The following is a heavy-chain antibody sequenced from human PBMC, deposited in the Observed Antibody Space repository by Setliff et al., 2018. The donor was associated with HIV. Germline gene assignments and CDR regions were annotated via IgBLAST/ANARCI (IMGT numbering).Heavy chain of an antibody. D-gene: IGHD6-13*01. J-gene: IGHJ4*02. V-gene: IGHV4-38-2*01. CDR1: GYSISSGYY. CDR2: IYHSGSS. Sequence: LSLTCAVSGYSISSGYYWGWIRQPPGKGLEWIGSIYHSGSSYYSPSLKSRVTLFLDTSKNQFSLTLNSLTAADTAVYYCARLAGQRTIAAADYFFDFWGQGALVTVSS. CDR3: ARLAGQRTIAAADYFFDF.